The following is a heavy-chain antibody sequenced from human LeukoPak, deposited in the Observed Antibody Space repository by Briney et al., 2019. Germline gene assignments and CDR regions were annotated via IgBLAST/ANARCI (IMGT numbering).Heavy chain of an antibody. V-gene: IGHV4-4*02. CDR1: GGSISSSNW. Sequence: SETLSLTCAVSGGSISSSNWWSWVRQPLGKGLEWIGEIYHSGSTNYNPSLRSRVTISVDKSKNQFSLKLSSVTAADTAVYYCARETTNYYYYYGMDVWGQGTTVTVSS. D-gene: IGHD1-1*01. CDR3: ARETTNYYYYYGMDV. CDR2: IYHSGST. J-gene: IGHJ6*02.